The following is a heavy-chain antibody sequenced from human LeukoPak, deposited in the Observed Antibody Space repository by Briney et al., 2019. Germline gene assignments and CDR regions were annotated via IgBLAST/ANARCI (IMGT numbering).Heavy chain of an antibody. V-gene: IGHV4-34*01. J-gene: IGHJ4*02. CDR2: INHSGST. Sequence: SETLSLTCAVYGGSFSGYYWSWIRQPPGKGLEWIGEINHSGSTNYNPSLKSRVTISVDTSKNQFSLKLSSVTAADTAVYYCARGRRIKLWSFDYWGQGTLVTVSS. D-gene: IGHD5-18*01. CDR1: GGSFSGYY. CDR3: ARGRRIKLWSFDY.